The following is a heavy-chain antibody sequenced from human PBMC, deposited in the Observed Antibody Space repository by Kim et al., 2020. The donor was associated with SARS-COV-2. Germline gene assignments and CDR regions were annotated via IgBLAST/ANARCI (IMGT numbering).Heavy chain of an antibody. J-gene: IGHJ4*02. CDR3: ASGALKQQLSK. Sequence: KYSQKFQGRVTITRDTSASTAYMELSSLRSEDTAVYYWASGALKQQLSKWGQGTLVTVSS. V-gene: IGHV1-3*01. D-gene: IGHD6-13*01.